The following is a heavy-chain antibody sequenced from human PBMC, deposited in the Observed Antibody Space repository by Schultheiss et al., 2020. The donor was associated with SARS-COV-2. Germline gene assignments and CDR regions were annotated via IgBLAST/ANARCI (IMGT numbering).Heavy chain of an antibody. CDR3: ARGFTE. J-gene: IGHJ4*02. D-gene: IGHD3-3*01. V-gene: IGHV4-38-2*01. Sequence: SETLSLTCAVSGYSISRDHYWGWIRQSPGMGLEWIVSMYRSGNAYYNPSLKSRVTISLDTSKNHVSLKLSSVTAADTAVYYCARGFTEWGQGTLVTVSS. CDR1: GYSISRDHY. CDR2: MYRSGNA.